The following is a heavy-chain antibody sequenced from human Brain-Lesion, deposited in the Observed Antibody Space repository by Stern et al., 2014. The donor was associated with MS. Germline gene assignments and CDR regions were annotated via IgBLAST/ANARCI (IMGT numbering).Heavy chain of an antibody. CDR1: GYIFTGYY. V-gene: IGHV1-2*02. Sequence: VQLVESGAEVKKPGASVKVSCKTSGYIFTGYYIHWVRQAPGQGLEWMAGITPNTGGTKSAQKFQGRVTMSRDTSISTAYVELSSLTSDDTAVYYCARDQRGITIFGVVTDYYYLGMDVWGQGTTVTVSS. CDR2: ITPNTGGT. J-gene: IGHJ6*02. D-gene: IGHD3-3*01. CDR3: ARDQRGITIFGVVTDYYYLGMDV.